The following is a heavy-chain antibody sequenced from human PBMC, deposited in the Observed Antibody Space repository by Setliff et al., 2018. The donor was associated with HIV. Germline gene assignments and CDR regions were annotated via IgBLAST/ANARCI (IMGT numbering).Heavy chain of an antibody. J-gene: IGHJ5*02. CDR1: GFTFSSYS. Sequence: GGSLRLSCAASGFTFSSYSMNWVRQAPGKGLEWVSSISSSSSYIYYADSVKGRFTISRDNAKNSLYLQMNSLRAEDTAVYYCARDDREWLVQGWFDPWGQGTLVTVSP. CDR3: ARDDREWLVQGWFDP. CDR2: ISSSSSYI. V-gene: IGHV3-21*01. D-gene: IGHD6-19*01.